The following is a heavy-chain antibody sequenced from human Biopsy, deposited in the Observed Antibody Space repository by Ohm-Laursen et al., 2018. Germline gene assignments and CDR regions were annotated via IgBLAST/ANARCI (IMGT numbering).Heavy chain of an antibody. CDR3: ARLGNFGNAEDGLDL. V-gene: IGHV4-59*08. CDR2: TYYSGNT. Sequence: SDTLSLTCTVSDDSIRNFYWSWIRQPPGQGLEWIGHTYYSGNTNYNPSLKSRVTISVDTSKNHFSLSLRSVTAADTAVYSCARLGNFGNAEDGLDLWGLGTMVTVSS. CDR1: DDSIRNFY. J-gene: IGHJ3*01. D-gene: IGHD5-24*01.